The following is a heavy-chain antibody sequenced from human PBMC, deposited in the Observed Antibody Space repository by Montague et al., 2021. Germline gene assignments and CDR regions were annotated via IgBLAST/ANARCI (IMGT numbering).Heavy chain of an antibody. CDR1: GFSFSSYW. CDR2: ITLDGSST. V-gene: IGHV3-74*01. Sequence: FLRLSCAASGFSFSSYWMHWVRQAPGKGLLWVSRITLDGSSTTFADSVKGRFTTSRDNAKATLYLQMNSLRVEDTAVYHCARNLASAAPGAFDIWGQGTMVTVSS. J-gene: IGHJ3*02. CDR3: ARNLASAAPGAFDI. D-gene: IGHD6-13*01.